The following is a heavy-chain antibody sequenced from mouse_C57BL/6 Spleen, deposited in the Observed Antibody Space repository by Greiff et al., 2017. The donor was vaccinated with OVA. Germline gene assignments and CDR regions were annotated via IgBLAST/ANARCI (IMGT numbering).Heavy chain of an antibody. Sequence: EVKLVESGGGLVKPGGSLKLSCAASGFTFSDYGMHWVRQAPEKGLEWVAYISSGSSTIYYADTVKGRFTISRDNAKNTLSLQMTSLRSEDTAMYYCARPGWLLRYFDVWGTGTTVTVSS. V-gene: IGHV5-17*01. CDR3: ARPGWLLRYFDV. J-gene: IGHJ1*03. D-gene: IGHD2-3*01. CDR2: ISSGSSTI. CDR1: GFTFSDYG.